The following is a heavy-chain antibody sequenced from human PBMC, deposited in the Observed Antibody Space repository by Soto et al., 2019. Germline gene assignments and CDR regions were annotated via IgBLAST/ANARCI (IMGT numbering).Heavy chain of an antibody. Sequence: SETLSLTCTVSGGSISSYYWSWIRQPPGKGLEWIGYIYYSGSTNYNPSLKSRVTISVDTSKNQFSLKLSSVTAADTAVYYCARLTPSSGYYYYMDVWGKGTTVTVSS. D-gene: IGHD3-10*01. CDR3: ARLTPSSGYYYYMDV. J-gene: IGHJ6*03. CDR1: GGSISSYY. CDR2: IYYSGST. V-gene: IGHV4-59*08.